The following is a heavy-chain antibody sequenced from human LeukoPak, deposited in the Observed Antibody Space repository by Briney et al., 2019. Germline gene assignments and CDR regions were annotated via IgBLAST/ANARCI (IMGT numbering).Heavy chain of an antibody. J-gene: IGHJ4*02. Sequence: SGRSLRLSCAASGFTFSSYGMHWVRQAPGKGLEWVAAISYDGSNKYYADSVKGRFTISRDNSKNTLYLQMNSLRAEDTAVYYCAKDSVVVAAILWVFDYWGQGTLVTVSS. CDR1: GFTFSSYG. V-gene: IGHV3-30*18. D-gene: IGHD2-15*01. CDR3: AKDSVVVAAILWVFDY. CDR2: ISYDGSNK.